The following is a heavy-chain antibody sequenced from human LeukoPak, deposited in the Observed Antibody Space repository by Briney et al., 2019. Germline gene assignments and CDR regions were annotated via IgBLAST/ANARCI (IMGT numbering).Heavy chain of an antibody. D-gene: IGHD2-15*01. CDR3: ARLLVVKPEKGWFDP. J-gene: IGHJ5*02. CDR1: GYTFTSYG. Sequence: ASVKVSCKASGYTFTSYGINWVRQAPGQGLEWMGWISAYNGDTNYAQKLQGRVTMTTDTSTSTAYMELRSLRSDDTAVYYCARLLVVKPEKGWFDPWGQGTLVTVSS. CDR2: ISAYNGDT. V-gene: IGHV1-18*01.